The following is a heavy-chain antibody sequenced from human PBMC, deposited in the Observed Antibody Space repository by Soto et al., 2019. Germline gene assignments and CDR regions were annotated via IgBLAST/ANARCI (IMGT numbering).Heavy chain of an antibody. V-gene: IGHV3-53*01. CDR1: GFTVSRNY. J-gene: IGHJ4*02. Sequence: GGSLRLSCAVSGFTVSRNYMSWVRQAPGKGLEWVSVIYSDDSTYYADSVKGRFTISRDNSKNTLYLQMNSLRAEDTAVYYCARERDGYNCFDYRGQGTLVTVSS. D-gene: IGHD5-12*01. CDR2: IYSDDST. CDR3: ARERDGYNCFDY.